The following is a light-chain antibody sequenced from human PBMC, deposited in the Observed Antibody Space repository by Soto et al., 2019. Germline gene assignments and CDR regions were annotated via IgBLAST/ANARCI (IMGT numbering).Light chain of an antibody. CDR1: QGISSY. Sequence: DIQLTQSPSFLSASVGDRVTITCRASQGISSYLAWYQQKPGKAPKLLIYAASTLQSGVPSRFSGSGSGTEFTLTISTLQPEDFASYYCQQLNSYPVTFGGGTTVEIK. J-gene: IGKJ4*01. CDR3: QQLNSYPVT. V-gene: IGKV1-9*01. CDR2: AAS.